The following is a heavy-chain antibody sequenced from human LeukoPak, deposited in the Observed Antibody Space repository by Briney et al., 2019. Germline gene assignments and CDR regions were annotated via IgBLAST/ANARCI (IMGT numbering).Heavy chain of an antibody. D-gene: IGHD3-9*01. J-gene: IGHJ4*02. CDR1: GGSISSRSYY. CDR3: AREAFDWLFDY. Sequence: SETLSLTCTVSGGSISSRSYYWGWIRQPPGKGLEWIGSIYYSGSTYSNPSLRSRVTISVDTSKNQFSLKLSSVTAADTAVYYCAREAFDWLFDYWGQGTLVTDSS. CDR2: IYYSGST. V-gene: IGHV4-39*02.